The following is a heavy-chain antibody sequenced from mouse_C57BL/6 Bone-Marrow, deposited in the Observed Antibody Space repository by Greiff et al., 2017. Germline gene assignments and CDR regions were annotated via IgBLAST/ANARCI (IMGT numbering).Heavy chain of an antibody. V-gene: IGHV1-82*01. CDR1: GYAFSSSW. CDR3: APRFMTTVVAPYYYAMDY. Sequence: QVKLQQSGPELVKPGASVKISCTASGYAFSSSWMNWVKQRPGKGLEWIGRIYPGDGDTNYNGKFKGKATMTAHKYSSKAYMQLSSLTSEDSAVYFCAPRFMTTVVAPYYYAMDYWGQGTSVTVSS. D-gene: IGHD1-1*01. J-gene: IGHJ4*01. CDR2: IYPGDGDT.